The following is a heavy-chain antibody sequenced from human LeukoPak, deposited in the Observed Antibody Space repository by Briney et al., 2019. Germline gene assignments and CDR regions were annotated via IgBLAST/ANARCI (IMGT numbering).Heavy chain of an antibody. V-gene: IGHV3-23*01. D-gene: IGHD2-2*01. Sequence: PGGSLRLSCTASGFTFSNYWMSWVRQAPGKGLEWVSAISGSGGTTYYADSVKGRFTISRDNSKNTLYLQMNSLRAEDTAEYYCAKVAGYQPYYGMDVWGQETTVTVSS. CDR2: ISGSGGTT. J-gene: IGHJ6*02. CDR1: GFTFSNYW. CDR3: AKVAGYQPYYGMDV.